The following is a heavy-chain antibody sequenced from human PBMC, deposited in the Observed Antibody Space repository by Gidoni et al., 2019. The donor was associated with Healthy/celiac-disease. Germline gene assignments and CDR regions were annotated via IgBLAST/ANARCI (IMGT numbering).Heavy chain of an antibody. J-gene: IGHJ5*02. CDR1: GFTFSDYY. V-gene: IGHV3-11*01. D-gene: IGHD3-10*01. Sequence: QVQLVESGGGLVKPGGSLSLSCAASGFTFSDYYLSWIRQAPGKGLEWVSYIRSSSSTIYYADSGKGRFTISRDNAKNSLYLQMNSLRAEDTAVYYCARGGHYYGSGSYYNGAGVGLFDPWGQGTLVTVSS. CDR3: ARGGHYYGSGSYYNGAGVGLFDP. CDR2: IRSSSSTI.